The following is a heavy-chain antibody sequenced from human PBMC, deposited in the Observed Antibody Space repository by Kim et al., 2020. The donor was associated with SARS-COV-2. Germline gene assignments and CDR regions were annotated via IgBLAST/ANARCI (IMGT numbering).Heavy chain of an antibody. V-gene: IGHV1-2*02. CDR1: GYTFTGYY. D-gene: IGHD3-9*01. CDR3: AREGGYDMLTAFWPY. CDR2: INPNSGGT. J-gene: IGHJ4*02. Sequence: ASVKVSCKASGYTFTGYYMHWVRQAPGQGLEWMGWINPNSGGTNYAQKFQGRVTMTRDTSISTAYMELSRLRSDDTAVYYCAREGGYDMLTAFWPYWGQGTLGTVSS.